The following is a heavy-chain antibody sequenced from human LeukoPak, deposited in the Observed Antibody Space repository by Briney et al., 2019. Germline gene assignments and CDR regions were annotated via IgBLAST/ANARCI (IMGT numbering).Heavy chain of an antibody. CDR3: ARLEQQLVRTSYYYMDV. J-gene: IGHJ6*03. V-gene: IGHV4-4*07. CDR1: GGSISSYY. CDR2: IYTSGST. Sequence: SETLSLTCTVSGGSISSYYWSWIRQPAGKGLEWIGRIYTSGSTNYNPSLKSRVTMSVDTSKNQFSLKLSSVTAADTAVYYCARLEQQLVRTSYYYMDVWGKGTTVTVSS. D-gene: IGHD6-13*01.